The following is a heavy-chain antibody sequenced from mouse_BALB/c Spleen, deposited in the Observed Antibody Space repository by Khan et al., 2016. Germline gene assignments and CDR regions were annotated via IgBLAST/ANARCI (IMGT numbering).Heavy chain of an antibody. CDR3: AGRDGSSYFDY. CDR1: GYTFTSYW. CDR2: INPSTGYT. J-gene: IGHJ2*01. V-gene: IGHV1-7*01. Sequence: QVQLQQSGAELAKPGASVKMSCKASGYTFTSYWMHWVKQRPGQGLEWIGYINPSTGYTEYNQKFKDKATLTADKSSSTAYMQLSSLTSEDSAVYYCAGRDGSSYFDYWGQGTTLTVSS. D-gene: IGHD1-1*01.